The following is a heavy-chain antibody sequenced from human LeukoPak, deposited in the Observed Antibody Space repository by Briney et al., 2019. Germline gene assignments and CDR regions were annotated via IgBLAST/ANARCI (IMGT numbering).Heavy chain of an antibody. J-gene: IGHJ2*01. Sequence: KNGESLKISCKGSGYSFTSYWTAWVRQLPGKGLEWMGIIYPGDSDTRYSPSFRGQVTFSADKSISIAYLQWKGLKASDTAIYYCARREWRKNWYFDLWGRGTLVTVSS. D-gene: IGHD3-3*01. CDR3: ARREWRKNWYFDL. CDR2: IYPGDSDT. V-gene: IGHV5-51*01. CDR1: GYSFTSYW.